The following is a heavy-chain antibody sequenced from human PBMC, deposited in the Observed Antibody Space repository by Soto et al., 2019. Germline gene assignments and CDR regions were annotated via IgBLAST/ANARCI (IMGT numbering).Heavy chain of an antibody. CDR2: IYYSGST. CDR3: ARDRGYYDSSGYHRFRVDP. Sequence: SETLSLTCSVSGDSISNYYWSWIRQPPGKGLEWIGYIYYSGSTNYNPSLKSRVTISVDTSKNQFSLKLSSVTAADTAVYYCARDRGYYDSSGYHRFRVDPLVQGTLVT. J-gene: IGHJ5*02. D-gene: IGHD3-22*01. CDR1: GDSISNYY. V-gene: IGHV4-59*01.